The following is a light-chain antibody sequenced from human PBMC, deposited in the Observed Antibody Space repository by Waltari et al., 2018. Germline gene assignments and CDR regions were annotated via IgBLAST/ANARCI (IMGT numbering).Light chain of an antibody. J-gene: IGLJ2*01. CDR3: QVWHTTSDHVV. V-gene: IGLV3-21*03. Sequence: SYVLTQPPSVSVAPGKTARITCGGNNIGDRRVHWYQQKPGQAPGLVVYDDSDRPSRIPDRFSGGNSGNTATLTVSRVEAGDEADYYCQVWHTTSDHVVFGGGTKLTVL. CDR1: NIGDRR. CDR2: DDS.